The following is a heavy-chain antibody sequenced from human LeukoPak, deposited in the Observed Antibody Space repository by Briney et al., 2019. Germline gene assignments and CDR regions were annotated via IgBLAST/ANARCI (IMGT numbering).Heavy chain of an antibody. CDR2: FYYSGST. Sequence: SETLSLTCTVSGGSITSSNYYWGWIRQPPGKGLEWIGSFYYSGSTNYNPSLKSRVTISVDTSKNQFSLKLSSVTAADTAVYYCASGPIVVVPAAMNYYYYYMDVWGKGTTVTVSS. CDR3: ASGPIVVVPAAMNYYYYYMDV. J-gene: IGHJ6*03. CDR1: GGSITSSNYY. D-gene: IGHD2-2*01. V-gene: IGHV4-39*01.